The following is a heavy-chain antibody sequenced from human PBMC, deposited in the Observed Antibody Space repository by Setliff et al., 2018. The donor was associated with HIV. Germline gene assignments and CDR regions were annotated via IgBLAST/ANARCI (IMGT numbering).Heavy chain of an antibody. V-gene: IGHV4-39*07. CDR3: ARDGYSSSWYVISGSFDY. CDR2: VYYSGST. J-gene: IGHJ4*02. Sequence: PSETLSLTCTVSGGSISSYYWGWIRQPPGKGLEWIGTVYYSGSTYYNPSLKSRVTISVDTSENQFSLKLSSVTAADTAVYYCARDGYSSSWYVISGSFDYWGQGILVTV. CDR1: GGSISSYY. D-gene: IGHD6-13*01.